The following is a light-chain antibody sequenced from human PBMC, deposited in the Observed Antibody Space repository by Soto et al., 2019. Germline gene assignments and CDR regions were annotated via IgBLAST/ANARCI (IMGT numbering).Light chain of an antibody. CDR3: SSHAGSSCV. V-gene: IGLV2-8*01. CDR2: EVS. J-gene: IGLJ1*01. Sequence: QSLLTQPPSASGSPGQSVTISCTGTSSDVGGYNYVSWYQQHPGKAPKLMIYEVSKRPSGVPDRFSGSKSGNTASLTVSGLQAEDEADYYCSSHAGSSCVFGTGTKVTVL. CDR1: SSDVGGYNY.